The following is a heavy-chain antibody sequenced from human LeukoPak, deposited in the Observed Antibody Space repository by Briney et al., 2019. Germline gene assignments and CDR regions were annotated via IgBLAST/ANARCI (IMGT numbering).Heavy chain of an antibody. CDR1: GFTFSSYA. CDR2: ISYDGSNK. J-gene: IGHJ4*02. CDR3: AREVYSSGWANDY. Sequence: PGGSLRLSCAASGFTFSSYAMHWVRQAPGKGLEWVAVISYDGSNKYYADSVKGRFTISRDNSKNTLYLQMNSLRAEDTAVYYCAREVYSSGWANDYWGQGTLVTVSS. D-gene: IGHD6-19*01. V-gene: IGHV3-30-3*01.